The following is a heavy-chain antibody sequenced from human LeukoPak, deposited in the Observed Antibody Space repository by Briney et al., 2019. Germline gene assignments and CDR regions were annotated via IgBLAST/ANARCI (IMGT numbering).Heavy chain of an antibody. CDR3: ARPYSSGWYGAFDI. D-gene: IGHD6-19*01. CDR2: LYTSGST. CDR1: GGSISGYY. V-gene: IGHV4-4*09. J-gene: IGHJ3*02. Sequence: SETLSLTCTVSGGSISGYYWSWIRQPPGRGLEWIGFLYTSGSTSYNPSLKSRVTISVDTSKNQFSLKLTSVTAADTAVYYGARPYSSGWYGAFDIWGQGTMVTVSS.